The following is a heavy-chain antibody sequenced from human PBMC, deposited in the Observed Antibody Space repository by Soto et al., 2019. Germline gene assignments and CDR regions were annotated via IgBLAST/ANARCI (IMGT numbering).Heavy chain of an antibody. CDR1: GFTFSSYG. CDR2: IWYDGSNK. J-gene: IGHJ6*02. CDR3: ARDQRGDGMDV. Sequence: QVQLVESGGGVVQPARSLRLSCAASGFTFSSYGMHWVRQAPGKGLEWVAVIWYDGSNKYYADSVKGRFTISRDNSKNTLYLQMNSLRAEDTAVYYCARDQRGDGMDVWGQGTTVTVSS. V-gene: IGHV3-33*01.